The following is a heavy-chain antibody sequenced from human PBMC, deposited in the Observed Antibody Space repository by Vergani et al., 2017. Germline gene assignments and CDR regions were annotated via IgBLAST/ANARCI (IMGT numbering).Heavy chain of an antibody. V-gene: IGHV4-61*02. J-gene: IGHJ6*03. CDR1: GGPISSGTSH. D-gene: IGHD2-2*01. Sequence: QVQLQESGPGLVKPSQTLSLTCSVSGGPISSGTSHWSWIRQSAGQGREWIGRIYAGGRTEYNPSLKSRVSLSVDTSKNQFSLNLNSVTAADTAVYYCARSVSSSCFKDGCYYYYYMDVWGKGTTVTVSS. CDR2: IYAGGRT. CDR3: ARSVSSSCFKDGCYYYYYMDV.